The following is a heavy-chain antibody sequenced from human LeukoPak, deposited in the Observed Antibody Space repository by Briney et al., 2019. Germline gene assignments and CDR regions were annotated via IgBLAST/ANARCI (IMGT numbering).Heavy chain of an antibody. D-gene: IGHD5-18*01. CDR2: IIPIFGIA. V-gene: IGHV1-69*04. J-gene: IGHJ4*02. CDR3: ARDLVDTAMGVDY. CDR1: GGTFSSYA. Sequence: SVKVSCKASGGTFSSYAISWVRQARGQGLEWMGRIIPIFGIANYAQKFQGRVTITADKSTSTAYMELSSLRSEDTAVYYCARDLVDTAMGVDYWGQGTLVTVSS.